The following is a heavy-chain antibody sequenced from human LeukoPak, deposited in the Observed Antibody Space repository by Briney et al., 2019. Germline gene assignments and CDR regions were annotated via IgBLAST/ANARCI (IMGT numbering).Heavy chain of an antibody. J-gene: IGHJ5*02. Sequence: SETLSLTCTVSGYSISSGYYWGWIRQPPGKGLEWIGSIYHSGSTYYNPSLKSRVTISVDTSKNQFSLKLSSVTAADTAVYYCARGMYSGTDGWFDPWGQGTLVTVSS. CDR2: IYHSGST. D-gene: IGHD1-26*01. CDR1: GYSISSGYY. CDR3: ARGMYSGTDGWFDP. V-gene: IGHV4-38-2*02.